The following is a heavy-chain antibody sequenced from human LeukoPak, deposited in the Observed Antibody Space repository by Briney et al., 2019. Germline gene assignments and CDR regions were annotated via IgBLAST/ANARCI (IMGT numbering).Heavy chain of an antibody. V-gene: IGHV3-33*06. Sequence: PGGSLRLSCAASGFTFSSYGMHWVRQAPGKGLDWVAVIWYDGSNKYYADSVKGRFTISRDNSKNTLYLQMNSLRAEDTAVYYCAKGGYDSSGYYDYWGQGTLVTVSS. D-gene: IGHD3-22*01. CDR2: IWYDGSNK. CDR3: AKGGYDSSGYYDY. J-gene: IGHJ4*02. CDR1: GFTFSSYG.